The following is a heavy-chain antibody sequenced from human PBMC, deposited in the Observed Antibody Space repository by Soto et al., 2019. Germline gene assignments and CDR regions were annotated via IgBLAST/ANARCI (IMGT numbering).Heavy chain of an antibody. Sequence: QVQLQESGPGLVKPSQTLSLTCTVSGGSISSGDYYWSWIHQPPGKGLEWIGYIYYSGSTYYNPSLKSRVTISVDTSKNQFSLKRSSVTAADTAVYYCANVDTAMVTVDYWGQGTLVTVSS. CDR2: IYYSGST. CDR3: ANVDTAMVTVDY. D-gene: IGHD5-18*01. V-gene: IGHV4-30-4*01. J-gene: IGHJ4*02. CDR1: GGSISSGDYY.